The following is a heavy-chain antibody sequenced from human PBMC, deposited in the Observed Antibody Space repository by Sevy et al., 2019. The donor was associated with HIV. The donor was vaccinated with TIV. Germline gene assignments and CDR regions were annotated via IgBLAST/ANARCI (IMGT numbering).Heavy chain of an antibody. V-gene: IGHV4-39*01. CDR2: IYYSGST. CDR3: AREGRSVADFRIDY. J-gene: IGHJ4*01. D-gene: IGHD2-15*01. Sequence: SETLSLTCTVSGGSISSSSYYWGWIRQPPGKGLEWIGSIYYSGSTYYNPSLKSRVTISVDTSKNQFSLKLSSVTAADTAVYYCAREGRSVADFRIDYWGHGTLVTVSS. CDR1: GGSISSSSYY.